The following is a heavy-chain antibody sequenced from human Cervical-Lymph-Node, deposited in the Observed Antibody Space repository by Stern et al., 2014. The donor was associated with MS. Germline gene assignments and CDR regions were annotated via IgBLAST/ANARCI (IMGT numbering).Heavy chain of an antibody. CDR1: GGTFSNYA. V-gene: IGHV1-69*01. CDR3: ARGDSEAPIYYFDY. CDR2: ITPIFDAT. D-gene: IGHD2-21*01. Sequence: QVQLGQSGAEVKKPGSSVKVSCKTSGGTFSNYAISWVRQAPGQGLEWMGGITPIFDATNYAQKFQCRVTITADESTGTAYMELSSLRSDDTAMYYCARGDSEAPIYYFDYWGQGTLVTVSS. J-gene: IGHJ4*02.